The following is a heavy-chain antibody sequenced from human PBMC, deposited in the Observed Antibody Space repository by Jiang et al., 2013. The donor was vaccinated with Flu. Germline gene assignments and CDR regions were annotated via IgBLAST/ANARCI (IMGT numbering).Heavy chain of an antibody. Sequence: GSGLVKPSGTLSLTCAVSGGSISSSNWWSWVRQPPGKGLEWIGEIYHSGSTNYNPSLKSRVTISVDKSKNQFSLKLSSVTAADTAVYYCARGAGSIASSSGYTDWFDPWGQGTLVTVSS. D-gene: IGHD6-13*01. CDR2: IYHSGST. CDR1: GGSISSSNW. V-gene: IGHV4-4*02. CDR3: ARGAGSIASSSGYTDWFDP. J-gene: IGHJ5*02.